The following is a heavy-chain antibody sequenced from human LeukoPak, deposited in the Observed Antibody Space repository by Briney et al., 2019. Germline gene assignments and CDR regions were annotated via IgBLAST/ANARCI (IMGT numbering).Heavy chain of an antibody. Sequence: EGSLRLSCSASGFTFSSCVMSWVRQAPGKGLEWVSAISGSGGSTYYADSVKGRFTISRDNSKNTLYLQMNSLRAEDTAVYYCAKEQRGARETFDYWGQGTLVTVSS. CDR3: AKEQRGARETFDY. J-gene: IGHJ4*02. CDR1: GFTFSSCV. CDR2: ISGSGGST. V-gene: IGHV3-23*01.